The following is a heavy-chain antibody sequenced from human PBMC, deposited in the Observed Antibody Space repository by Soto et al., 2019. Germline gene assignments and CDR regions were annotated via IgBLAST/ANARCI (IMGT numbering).Heavy chain of an antibody. J-gene: IGHJ4*02. CDR1: GGSISSYY. Sequence: PSETLSLTCTVSGGSISSYYWSWIRQPPGKGLEWIGYIHYSGSTNYNPSLKSRVTISVDTSKNQFSLKLSSVTAADTAVYYCASSKYSSGWYRFYDYSGQGTLVTVSS. CDR2: IHYSGST. CDR3: ASSKYSSGWYRFYDY. D-gene: IGHD6-19*01. V-gene: IGHV4-59*01.